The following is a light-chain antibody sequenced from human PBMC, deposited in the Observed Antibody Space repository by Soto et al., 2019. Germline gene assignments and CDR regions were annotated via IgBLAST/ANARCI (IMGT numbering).Light chain of an antibody. V-gene: IGLV2-11*01. CDR1: SSDVGGYNY. CDR3: CSYAGSPYV. Sequence: QSALTQPRSVSGSPGQSVTISCTGTSSDVGGYNYVSWYQQHPGKAPKLMIYDVNKRPSGVPDRFSGSKSGNTASLTITRIEAEDEADYYCCSYAGSPYVIGTGPKVXVL. CDR2: DVN. J-gene: IGLJ1*01.